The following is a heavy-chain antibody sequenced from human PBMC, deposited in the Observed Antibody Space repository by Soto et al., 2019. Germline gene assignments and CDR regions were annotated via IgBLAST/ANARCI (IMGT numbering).Heavy chain of an antibody. CDR2: IYYSGST. CDR3: ARQGPASSGWAYGSG. Sequence: SETLSLTCTVSGGSISSSSYYWGWIRQPPGKGLEWIGSIYYSGSTYYNPSLKGRVTISVETSKNQFSLKLGSVTAADTAVYYCARQGPASSGWAYGSGWGQGTLVTVSS. J-gene: IGHJ4*02. D-gene: IGHD6-19*01. V-gene: IGHV4-39*01. CDR1: GGSISSSSYY.